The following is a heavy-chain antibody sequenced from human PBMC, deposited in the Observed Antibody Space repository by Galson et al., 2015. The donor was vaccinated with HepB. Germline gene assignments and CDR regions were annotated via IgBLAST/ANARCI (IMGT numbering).Heavy chain of an antibody. J-gene: IGHJ4*02. CDR2: ISSSSRTT. CDR3: AREQGYCTGGTCYSLDYFDY. D-gene: IGHD2-15*01. V-gene: IGHV3-48*01. Sequence: SLRLSCAASGFTFSNYSMNWVRQAPRKGLEWLSHISSSSRTTYYADSVKGRFTVSRDNAKDSLYPQMNSLRAEDTAVYYCAREQGYCTGGTCYSLDYFDYWGQGTLVTVSS. CDR1: GFTFSNYS.